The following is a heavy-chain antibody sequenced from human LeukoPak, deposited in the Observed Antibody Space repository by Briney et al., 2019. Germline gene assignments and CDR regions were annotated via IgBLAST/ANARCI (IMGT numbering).Heavy chain of an antibody. V-gene: IGHV4-30-4*08. Sequence: SETLSLTCTVSGDSISSGDFYWSWIRQPPGRGLEWIGYIFYTGSTYYNPSLKSRVTISVDTSKNQFSLNLSSVTAADTAVYYCARAVATADFWSGSTHQYYFDYWGQGTLVTVSS. CDR1: GDSISSGDFY. J-gene: IGHJ4*02. CDR3: ARAVATADFWSGSTHQYYFDY. CDR2: IFYTGST. D-gene: IGHD3-3*01.